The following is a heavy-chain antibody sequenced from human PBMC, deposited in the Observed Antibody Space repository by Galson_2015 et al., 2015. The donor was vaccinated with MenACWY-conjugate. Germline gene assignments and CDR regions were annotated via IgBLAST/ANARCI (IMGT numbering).Heavy chain of an antibody. D-gene: IGHD4-17*01. Sequence: SLRLSCAASGFTFSSYAMNWVRQAPGKGLEWVSAISGSGGSTYYADSVKGRFTVSRDNSKNTLYLQMNSLRAEDTAVYYCAISYGDYNGGAFDYWGQGTLVTVSS. CDR1: GFTFSSYA. CDR2: ISGSGGST. J-gene: IGHJ4*02. CDR3: AISYGDYNGGAFDY. V-gene: IGHV3-23*01.